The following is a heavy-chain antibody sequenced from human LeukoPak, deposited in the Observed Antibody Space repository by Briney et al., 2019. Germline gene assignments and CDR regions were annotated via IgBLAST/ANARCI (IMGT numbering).Heavy chain of an antibody. D-gene: IGHD1-26*01. V-gene: IGHV3-21*04. CDR3: AREGVGRWFDP. Sequence: GGSLTLSCAASGFPFSGYNMNWVRQAPGKGLEWVSSISSSTSPVYYADSLTGRFIITRDNAKNSLYLQMNSLRAEDTAVYYCAREGVGRWFDPWGQGTLVIVSS. CDR1: GFPFSGYN. CDR2: ISSSTSPV. J-gene: IGHJ5*02.